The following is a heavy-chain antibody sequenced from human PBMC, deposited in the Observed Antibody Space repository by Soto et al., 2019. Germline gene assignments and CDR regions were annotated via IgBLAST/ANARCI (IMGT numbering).Heavy chain of an antibody. CDR2: ISISGSDT. V-gene: IGHV3-23*01. CDR1: GFTFTSSA. Sequence: EVNLLESGGGLVQPGGSLRLSCEASGFTFTSSAMSWVRQAPGKGLEWVSLISISGSDTYYADSVKGRFTISRDNSKNMLFLQMNNLRVWDTVIYYCTNDRPGGYCTTYLCYFPHDWGQGTTVTVSS. CDR3: TNDRPGGYCTTYLCYFPHD. J-gene: IGHJ6*02. D-gene: IGHD2-8*01.